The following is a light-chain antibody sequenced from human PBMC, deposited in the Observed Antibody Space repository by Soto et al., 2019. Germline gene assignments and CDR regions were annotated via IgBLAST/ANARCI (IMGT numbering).Light chain of an antibody. Sequence: ELVLTHSPGTLSLSPGEGATLSCRASQSVSTNFFAWYQQKPGQAPRLLIYGASTRATGIPDRFSGSGSGTDFTLTISRLEPEDFAVYYCQQYGRTSWTFGQGTKVDI. CDR2: GAS. CDR3: QQYGRTSWT. V-gene: IGKV3-20*01. CDR1: QSVSTNF. J-gene: IGKJ1*01.